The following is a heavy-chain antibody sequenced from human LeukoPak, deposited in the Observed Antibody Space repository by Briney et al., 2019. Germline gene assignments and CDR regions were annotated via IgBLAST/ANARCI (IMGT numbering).Heavy chain of an antibody. J-gene: IGHJ6*02. D-gene: IGHD5-18*01. CDR3: ARDFGVSGYSYGSVYYGMDV. CDR1: GHTFTGYY. CDR2: INPNSGGT. V-gene: IGHV1-2*02. Sequence: GASVRVSYRASGHTFTGYYMHWVRQAPGQGLEWMGWINPNSGGTNYAQKFQGRVTMTRDTSISTAYMELSRLRSDDTAVYYCARDFGVSGYSYGSVYYGMDVWGQGTTVTVSS.